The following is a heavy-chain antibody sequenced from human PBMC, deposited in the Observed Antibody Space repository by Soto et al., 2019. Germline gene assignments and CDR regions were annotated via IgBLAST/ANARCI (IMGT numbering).Heavy chain of an antibody. Sequence: GGSLRLSCAASGFTFSSYGMHWVRQAPGKGLEWVAVIWYDGSNKYYADSVKGRFTISRDNSKNTLYLQMNSLRAEDTAVYYCARDPGVGAAAGQVLDYWGQGTLVTVSS. J-gene: IGHJ4*02. CDR2: IWYDGSNK. CDR3: ARDPGVGAAAGQVLDY. V-gene: IGHV3-33*01. D-gene: IGHD6-13*01. CDR1: GFTFSSYG.